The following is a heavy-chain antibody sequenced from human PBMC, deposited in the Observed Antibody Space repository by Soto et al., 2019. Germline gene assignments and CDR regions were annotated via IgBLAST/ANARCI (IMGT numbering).Heavy chain of an antibody. CDR2: IYYSGST. V-gene: IGHV4-59*01. CDR1: GGSISSYY. J-gene: IGHJ6*02. Sequence: SETLSLTCTVSGGSISSYYWSWIRQPPGKGLEWIGYIYYSGSTNYNPSLKSRVTISVDTSKNKFSLKLSSVTAADTAVYYCARRVQLCLQPGYGMDVWGPGTTVTVS. CDR3: ARRVQLCLQPGYGMDV. D-gene: IGHD5-18*01.